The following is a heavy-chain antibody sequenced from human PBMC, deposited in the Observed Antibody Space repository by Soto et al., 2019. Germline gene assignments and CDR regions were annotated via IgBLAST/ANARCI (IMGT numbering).Heavy chain of an antibody. Sequence: SETLSLTCTVSGGSISDYDGRWIRQPPGKGLEWIGEINHSGSTNYNPSLKSRVTISVDTSKNLFSLKLSSVTAADTAVYYCARGPHLFYYYDSSGYSYTFDSWGQGTLVPVSS. CDR1: GGSISDYD. CDR2: INHSGST. J-gene: IGHJ4*02. V-gene: IGHV4-34*01. D-gene: IGHD3-22*01. CDR3: ARGPHLFYYYDSSGYSYTFDS.